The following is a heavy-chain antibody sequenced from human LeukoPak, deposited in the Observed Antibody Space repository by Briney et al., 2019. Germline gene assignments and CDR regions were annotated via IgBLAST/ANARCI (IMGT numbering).Heavy chain of an antibody. Sequence: GGSLRLSCAASGFTFSSYSMNWVRQAPGKGLEWVSSISSSSSYIYYADSVKGRFTISRDNAKNSLYLQMNSLRAEDTAVYYCARARRDYGRSFDYWGQGTLVIVSS. CDR2: ISSSSSYI. J-gene: IGHJ4*02. V-gene: IGHV3-21*01. CDR1: GFTFSSYS. CDR3: ARARRDYGRSFDY. D-gene: IGHD4-17*01.